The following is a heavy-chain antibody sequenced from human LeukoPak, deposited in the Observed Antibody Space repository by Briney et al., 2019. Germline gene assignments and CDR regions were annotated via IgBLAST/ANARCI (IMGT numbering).Heavy chain of an antibody. V-gene: IGHV4-59*11. CDR2: IYYSGST. CDR3: ARVKSYEFDY. Sequence: SETLSLTCTVSGGSISSHYWGWIRQPPGKGLEWIGYIYYSGSTNYNPSLKSRVTISVDTSKNQFSLKLSSVTAADTAVYYCARVKSYEFDYWGQGALVTVSS. J-gene: IGHJ4*02. CDR1: GGSISSHY. D-gene: IGHD3-16*02.